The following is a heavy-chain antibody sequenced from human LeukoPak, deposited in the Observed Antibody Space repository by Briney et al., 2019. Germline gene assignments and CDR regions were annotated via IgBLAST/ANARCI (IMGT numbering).Heavy chain of an antibody. D-gene: IGHD3-3*01. Sequence: SETLSLTCTVSGGSISSYYWSWIRQPPGKGLEWIGSIYYSGSTYYNPSLKSRVTISVDTSKNQFSLKLSSVTAADTAVYYCARDTRPTLYYFDYWGQGTLVTVSS. CDR3: ARDTRPTLYYFDY. V-gene: IGHV4-59*12. CDR2: IYYSGST. J-gene: IGHJ4*02. CDR1: GGSISSYY.